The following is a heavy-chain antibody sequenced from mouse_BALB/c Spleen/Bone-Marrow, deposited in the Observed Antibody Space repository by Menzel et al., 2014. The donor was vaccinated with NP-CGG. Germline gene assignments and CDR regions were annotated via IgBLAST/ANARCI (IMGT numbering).Heavy chain of an antibody. J-gene: IGHJ2*01. D-gene: IGHD1-1*01. CDR3: ARIYYYGRDY. V-gene: IGHV1-7*01. CDR1: GYTFTNYW. CDR2: INPSTGYT. Sequence: QVQLQQSGAELAKPGASVKMSCKASGYTFTNYWMHWVKQRPGQGLEWIGYINPSTGYTEYNQKFKDKATLTADKPSSTAYMQLSSLTSEVSAVYYCARIYYYGRDYWGQGTTLTVSS.